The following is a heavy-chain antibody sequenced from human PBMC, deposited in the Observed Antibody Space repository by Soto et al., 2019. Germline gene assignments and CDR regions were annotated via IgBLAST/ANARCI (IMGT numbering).Heavy chain of an antibody. CDR3: AREKGPIVATMGIDY. D-gene: IGHD5-12*01. J-gene: IGHJ4*02. V-gene: IGHV1-18*04. CDR1: CYTFTSYG. CDR2: ISAYNGNT. Sequence: SVEVSWRASCYTFTSYGISWVRQAPGQGLEWMGWISAYNGNTNYAQKLQGRATMTTDTSTSTAYMELRSLRSDDTAVYYCAREKGPIVATMGIDYWGQGTLVTVSS.